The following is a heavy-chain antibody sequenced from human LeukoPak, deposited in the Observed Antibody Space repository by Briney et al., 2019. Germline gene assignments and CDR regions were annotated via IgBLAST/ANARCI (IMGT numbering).Heavy chain of an antibody. D-gene: IGHD5-18*01. V-gene: IGHV1-18*01. CDR1: GYSFAKYG. CDR2: IGAYSGDA. J-gene: IGHJ3*02. CDR3: ARDPGYRPDAFDI. Sequence: GASVKVSCQAPGYSFAKYGISWVRQAPGQGLEWMGWIGAYSGDANYAQMFQGRVTMTTVTSTTTAYMELRSLRSDDTAVYYCARDPGYRPDAFDIWGQGTVVTVS.